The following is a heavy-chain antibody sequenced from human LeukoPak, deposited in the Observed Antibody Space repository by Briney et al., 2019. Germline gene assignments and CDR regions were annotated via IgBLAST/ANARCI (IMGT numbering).Heavy chain of an antibody. Sequence: PPKSLRLSCAASGFTFSTYVIHWVRPAPSKGLEWVALIWHDGSNKYYGDSVKDRFTISRDNSKNTLYLQMDSLRDEDTAVYYCARDRGYTYGHPLDYWGQGTLVTVSS. D-gene: IGHD5-18*01. CDR1: GFTFSTYV. CDR3: ARDRGYTYGHPLDY. J-gene: IGHJ4*02. CDR2: IWHDGSNK. V-gene: IGHV3-33*01.